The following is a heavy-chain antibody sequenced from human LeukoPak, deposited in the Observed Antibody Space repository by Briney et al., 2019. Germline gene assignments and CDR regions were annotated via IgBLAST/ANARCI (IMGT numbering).Heavy chain of an antibody. D-gene: IGHD1-1*01. Sequence: SETLSLTCTVSGGSISSYYWSWIRQPPGKGLEWIGYIYYSGSTNYNPSLKSRVTISVDTSKIQFSLKLSSVTAADTAVYYCARDTEPTGTAPYGMDVWGKGTTVTVSS. CDR1: GGSISSYY. V-gene: IGHV4-59*01. CDR3: ARDTEPTGTAPYGMDV. J-gene: IGHJ6*04. CDR2: IYYSGST.